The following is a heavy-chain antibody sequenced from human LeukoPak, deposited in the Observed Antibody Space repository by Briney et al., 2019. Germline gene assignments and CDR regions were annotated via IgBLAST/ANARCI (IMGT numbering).Heavy chain of an antibody. V-gene: IGHV3-30*18. D-gene: IGHD5-12*01. CDR2: ISYDGSNK. CDR3: AKEKQIVATPFDY. J-gene: IGHJ4*02. CDR1: GFTFSSYG. Sequence: PGRSLRLSCAASGFTFSSYGMHWVRQAPGKGLEWVAVISYDGSNKYYADSVKGRFTISRDNSKNTLYLQMNSLGAEDTAVYYCAKEKQIVATPFDYWGQGTLVTVSS.